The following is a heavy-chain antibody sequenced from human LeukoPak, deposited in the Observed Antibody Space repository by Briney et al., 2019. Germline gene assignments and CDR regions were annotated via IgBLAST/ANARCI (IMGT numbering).Heavy chain of an antibody. D-gene: IGHD2-2*01. CDR3: ASLGYCSSTSCLRYYYYYYMDV. CDR2: IIPIFGTA. V-gene: IGHV1-69*01. J-gene: IGHJ6*03. CDR1: GGTFSSYA. Sequence: SVKVSCKASGGTFSSYAISWVRQAPGQGLEWMGGIIPIFGTANYAQKFQGRVTITADESTSTAYMELSSLRSEDTAVYYCASLGYCSSTSCLRYYYYYYMDVWGRGTTVTVSS.